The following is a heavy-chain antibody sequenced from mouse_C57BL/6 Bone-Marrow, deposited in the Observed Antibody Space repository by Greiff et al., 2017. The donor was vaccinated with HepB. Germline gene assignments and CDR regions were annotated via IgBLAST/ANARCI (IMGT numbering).Heavy chain of an antibody. D-gene: IGHD3-2*02. CDR2: INPNNGGT. CDR1: GYTFTDYY. CDR3: ATPRQLRLPYAMDY. J-gene: IGHJ4*01. V-gene: IGHV1-26*01. Sequence: EVQLQQSGPELVKPGASVKISCKASGYTFTDYYMNWVKQSHGKSLEWIGDINPNNGGTSYNQKFKGKATLTVDKSSSTAYMELRSLTSEDSAVYYCATPRQLRLPYAMDYWGQGTSVTVSS.